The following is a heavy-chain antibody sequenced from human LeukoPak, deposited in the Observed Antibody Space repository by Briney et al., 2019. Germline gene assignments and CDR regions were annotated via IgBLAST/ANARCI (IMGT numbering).Heavy chain of an antibody. V-gene: IGHV3-43*01. CDR3: ATIAAAGTRGAFDI. Sequence: PGGSLRLSCAASGFTFDDYTMHWVRQAPGQGLEWVSLISWDGGSTYYADSVKGRFTISRDNSKNSLYLQMNSLRTEDTALYYCATIAAAGTRGAFDIWGQGTMVTVSS. CDR2: ISWDGGST. CDR1: GFTFDDYT. J-gene: IGHJ3*02. D-gene: IGHD6-13*01.